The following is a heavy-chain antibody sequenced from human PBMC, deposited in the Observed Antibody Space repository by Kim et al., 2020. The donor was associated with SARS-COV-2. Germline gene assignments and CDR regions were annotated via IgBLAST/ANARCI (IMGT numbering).Heavy chain of an antibody. CDR2: ISSSSSYT. J-gene: IGHJ6*02. Sequence: GGSLRLSCAASGFTFSDYYMSWIRQAPGKGLEWVSYISSSSSYTNYADSVKGRFTISRDNAKNSLYLQMNSLRAEDTAVYYCARVLSGYSYGYPINYYYYGMDVWGQGTTVTVSS. D-gene: IGHD5-18*01. CDR3: ARVLSGYSYGYPINYYYYGMDV. CDR1: GFTFSDYY. V-gene: IGHV3-11*06.